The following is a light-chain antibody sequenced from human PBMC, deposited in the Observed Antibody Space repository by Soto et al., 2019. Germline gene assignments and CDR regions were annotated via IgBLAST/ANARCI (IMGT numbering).Light chain of an antibody. Sequence: EIVFLQSPATLSVSPGERVTLACRASPGISSTSLDRYQQKPGMAPRLLIYDASSRTTGIPDRLSGSGSVTDFPITISRLSPEDFVVYYCQQYGSSLTFDGGTKVYSK. CDR2: DAS. J-gene: IGKJ4*01. CDR1: PGISSTS. V-gene: IGKV3D-20*01. CDR3: QQYGSSLT.